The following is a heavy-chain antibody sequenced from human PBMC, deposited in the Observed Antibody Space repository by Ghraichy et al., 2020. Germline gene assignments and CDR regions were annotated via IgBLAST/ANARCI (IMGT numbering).Heavy chain of an antibody. Sequence: GGSLRLSCAASGFTFSSYGMHWVRQAPGKGLEWVAVISYDGSNKYYADSVKGRFTISRDNSKNTLYLQMNSLRAEDTAVYYCAKERGSLEPPLAYVYYYGMDVWGQGTTVTVSS. V-gene: IGHV3-30*18. CDR3: AKERGSLEPPLAYVYYYGMDV. CDR2: ISYDGSNK. CDR1: GFTFSSYG. D-gene: IGHD1-1*01. J-gene: IGHJ6*02.